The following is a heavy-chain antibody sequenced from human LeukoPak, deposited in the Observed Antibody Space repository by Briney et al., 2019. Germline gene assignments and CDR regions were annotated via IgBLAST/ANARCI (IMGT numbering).Heavy chain of an antibody. D-gene: IGHD3-10*01. J-gene: IGHJ4*02. CDR1: GGSISSGDYY. CDR3: ARLWFGELSHLFDY. Sequence: PSQTLSLTCTVSGGSISSGDYYWSWIRQPPGKGLEWIGYIYYSGSTYYNPSLKSRVTISVDTSKNQFSLKLSSVTAADTAVYYCARLWFGELSHLFDYWGQGTLVTVSS. V-gene: IGHV4-30-4*01. CDR2: IYYSGST.